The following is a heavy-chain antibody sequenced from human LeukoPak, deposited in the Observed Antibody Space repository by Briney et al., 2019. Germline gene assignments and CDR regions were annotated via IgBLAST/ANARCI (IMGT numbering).Heavy chain of an antibody. CDR2: IHYSGST. V-gene: IGHV4-59*13. Sequence: SATLSLTCTVSGGSISTYYWSWIRVTPGKGLGWIGHIHYSGSTNYNPSLNSRVTISVDTSKNQFSLKVNSVTAADTAVYYCARGTHSSSPIPLDYWGQGTLVTVSS. CDR3: ARGTHSSSPIPLDY. CDR1: GGSISTYY. J-gene: IGHJ4*02. D-gene: IGHD6-6*01.